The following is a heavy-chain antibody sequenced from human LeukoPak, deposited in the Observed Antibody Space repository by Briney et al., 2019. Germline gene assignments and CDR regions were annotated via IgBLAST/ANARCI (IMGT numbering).Heavy chain of an antibody. V-gene: IGHV4-59*01. CDR2: IYYSGSA. J-gene: IGHJ4*02. CDR1: GGSISSYY. D-gene: IGHD6-13*01. Sequence: SETLSLTCTVSGGSISSYYWSWIRQPPGKGLEWIGYIYYSGSANCHPSLKSRVTISVDTSKNRFSLRLSSVTAADTAVYYCARVTGYMVEDYFDYWGQGTLVTVSS. CDR3: ARVTGYMVEDYFDY.